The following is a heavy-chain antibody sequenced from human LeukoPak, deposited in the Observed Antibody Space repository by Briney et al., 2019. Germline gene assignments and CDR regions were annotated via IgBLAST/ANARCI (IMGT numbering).Heavy chain of an antibody. Sequence: SETLSLTCTVSGDSISSGSYYWSWIRQPAGEGLEWIGRIYSSGRTHYSPSLKSRVTISVDTSKNQFSLKLTSVTAADTAVYYCARSPYLRTYGYGPWELPVSYFDYWGQGTLVTVSS. CDR3: ARSPYLRTYGYGPWELPVSYFDY. J-gene: IGHJ4*02. CDR1: GDSISSGSYY. CDR2: IYSSGRT. V-gene: IGHV4-61*02. D-gene: IGHD1-26*01.